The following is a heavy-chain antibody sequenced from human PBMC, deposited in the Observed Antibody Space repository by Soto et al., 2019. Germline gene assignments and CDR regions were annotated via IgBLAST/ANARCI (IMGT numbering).Heavy chain of an antibody. CDR1: GFTFSSYG. Sequence: QVQLVESGGGVVQPGRSLRLSCAASGFTFSSYGMHWVRQAPGKGLEWVAVISYDGSNKSYADSVKGRFTISRDNSKNTLYLQMNSLRAEDTAVYYCAKAAGGYSYGYVDYWGQGTLVTVSS. D-gene: IGHD5-18*01. J-gene: IGHJ4*02. CDR2: ISYDGSNK. V-gene: IGHV3-30*18. CDR3: AKAAGGYSYGYVDY.